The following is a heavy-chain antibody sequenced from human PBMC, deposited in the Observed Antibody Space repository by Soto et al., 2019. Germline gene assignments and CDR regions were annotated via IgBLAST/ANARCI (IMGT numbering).Heavy chain of an antibody. CDR1: GFTFSSYA. Sequence: GGSLRLSCAASGFTFSSYAMSWVRQAPGKGLEWVSAISGSGGSTYYADSVKGRFTISRDNSKNTLYLQMNSLRAEDTAVYYCANGLSYYYDSSGYYYPGPFDYWGQGTLVTVSS. D-gene: IGHD3-22*01. J-gene: IGHJ4*02. CDR2: ISGSGGST. CDR3: ANGLSYYYDSSGYYYPGPFDY. V-gene: IGHV3-23*01.